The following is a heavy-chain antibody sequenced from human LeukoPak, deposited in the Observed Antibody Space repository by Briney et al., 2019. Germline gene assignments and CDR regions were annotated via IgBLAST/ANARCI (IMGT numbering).Heavy chain of an antibody. CDR1: GGSISSNNW. CDR2: INHSGST. CDR3: ARWYSGSYLSYYYGMDV. V-gene: IGHV4-4*02. D-gene: IGHD1-26*01. J-gene: IGHJ6*02. Sequence: SGTLSLTCAVSGGSISSNNWWGWVRQPPGKGLEWIGEINHSGSTNYNPSLESRVTTSVDTSKNQFSLKLSSVTAADTAVYYCARWYSGSYLSYYYGMDVWGQGTTVTVSS.